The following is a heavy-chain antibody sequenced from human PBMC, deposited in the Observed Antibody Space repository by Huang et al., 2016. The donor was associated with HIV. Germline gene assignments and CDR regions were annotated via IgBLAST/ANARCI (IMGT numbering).Heavy chain of an antibody. V-gene: IGHV3-74*01. CDR2: SKSDGRSS. J-gene: IGHJ4*02. D-gene: IGHD3-22*01. CDR3: VRDPRIQSWLNYFDY. Sequence: EVQLVESGGGLVQPGGSLRLSCAASGFTFSRYWMHWVRQAPGKGLVWVSRSKSDGRSSGYADSGKGRFTISRDNAKNTLYLQMNSLRAEDTAVYYCVRDPRIQSWLNYFDYWGQGTLVSVSS. CDR1: GFTFSRYW.